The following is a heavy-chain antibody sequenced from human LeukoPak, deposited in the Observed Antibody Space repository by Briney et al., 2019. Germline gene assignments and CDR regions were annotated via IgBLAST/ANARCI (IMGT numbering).Heavy chain of an antibody. CDR3: AKLDGIAVAGRRGRGIDY. J-gene: IGHJ4*02. CDR1: GFTFSSYA. CDR2: ISGSGGST. D-gene: IGHD6-19*01. Sequence: GGSLRLSCAASGFTFSSYAMSWVRQAPGKGLVWVSAISGSGGSTYYADSVKGRFTISRDNSKNTLYLQMNSLRAEDTAVYYCAKLDGIAVAGRRGRGIDYWGQGTLVTVSS. V-gene: IGHV3-23*01.